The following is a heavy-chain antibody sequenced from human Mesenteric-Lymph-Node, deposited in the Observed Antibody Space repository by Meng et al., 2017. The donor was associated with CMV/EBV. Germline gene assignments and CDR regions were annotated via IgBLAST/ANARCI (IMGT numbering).Heavy chain of an antibody. D-gene: IGHD6-19*01. V-gene: IGHV4-59*01. J-gene: IGHJ4*02. CDR3: ARDGLEGLWLVPGY. CDR2: IYYSGST. Sequence: SETLSLTCTVSGGSISSYYWSWIRQPPGKGLEWIGYIYYSGSTNYNPSLKSRVSISVDTSKNQFSLELTSVTAADTAVYYCARDGLEGLWLVPGYWGQGTLVTVSS. CDR1: GGSISSYY.